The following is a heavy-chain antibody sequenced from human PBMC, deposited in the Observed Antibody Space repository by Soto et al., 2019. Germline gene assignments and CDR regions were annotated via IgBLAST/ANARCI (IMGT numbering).Heavy chain of an antibody. CDR1: GFTLSSYG. CDR2: IWYDGSNK. CDR3: ARGVAAVPHGMDV. J-gene: IGHJ6*02. Sequence: GGSLRLSCAASGFTLSSYGMHWVRQAPGKGLEWVAVIWYDGSNKYYADSVKGRFTISRDNSKNTLYLQMNSLRAEDTAVYYCARGVAAVPHGMDVCGQGTTVTVSS. D-gene: IGHD6-13*01. V-gene: IGHV3-33*01.